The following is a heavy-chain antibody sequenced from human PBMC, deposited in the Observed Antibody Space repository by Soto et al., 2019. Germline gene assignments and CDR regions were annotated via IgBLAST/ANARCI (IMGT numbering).Heavy chain of an antibody. J-gene: IGHJ4*02. V-gene: IGHV3-23*01. CDR1: GFTFSSYA. Sequence: GGSLRLSCAPSGFTFSSYAMSWVRQAPGKGLEWVSAISGSGGSTYYADSVKGRFTISRDNSKNTLYLQMNSLRAEDTAVYYCAKDQFRRGQSDYWGQGTLVTVSS. CDR2: ISGSGGST. D-gene: IGHD3-16*01. CDR3: AKDQFRRGQSDY.